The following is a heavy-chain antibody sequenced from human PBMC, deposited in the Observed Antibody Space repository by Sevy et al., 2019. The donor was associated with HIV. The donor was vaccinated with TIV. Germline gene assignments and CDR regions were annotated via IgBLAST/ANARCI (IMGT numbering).Heavy chain of an antibody. D-gene: IGHD6-19*01. CDR2: INTPSDTI. CDR1: GFTFRRNS. CDR3: ARDASVAVYYFDL. V-gene: IGHV3-48*01. Sequence: GGSLRLSCTASGFTFRRNSMSWVRQAPGKGLEWLAYINTPSDTIKYADSVKGRFTISRDNAKNSLYLQMNSLRVEDTAVYYCARDASVAVYYFDLWGQGTLVTVSS. J-gene: IGHJ4*02.